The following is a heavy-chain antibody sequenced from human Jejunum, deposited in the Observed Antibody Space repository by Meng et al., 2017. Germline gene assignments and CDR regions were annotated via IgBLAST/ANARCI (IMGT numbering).Heavy chain of an antibody. CDR3: AGGGLVRSTRGYFDY. Sequence: QIPLQQSGPGLVKPSQTLSPTCAISGDSVSSNSAGWNWIRQSPSRGLEWLGRTYYRSKWYIDYAVSVKSRITINPDTSKNQFSLHLSSVTPEDTAVYYCAGGGLVRSTRGYFDYWGQGTLVTVSS. V-gene: IGHV6-1*01. J-gene: IGHJ4*02. D-gene: IGHD1-26*01. CDR2: TYYRSKWYI. CDR1: GDSVSSNSAG.